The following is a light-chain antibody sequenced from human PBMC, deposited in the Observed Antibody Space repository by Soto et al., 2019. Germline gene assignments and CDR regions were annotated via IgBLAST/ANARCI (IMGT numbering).Light chain of an antibody. Sequence: QSVLTQPASVSGSPGQSITISCSGTTSDVSIYNYVSWYQQRPGKAPKLMIYGVSNRPSGVSNRFSGAKSGHTASLTISVLQVEDEADYYCCSYTSSTNYVFGPGTKVTVL. J-gene: IGLJ1*01. V-gene: IGLV2-14*01. CDR1: TSDVSIYNY. CDR3: CSYTSSTNYV. CDR2: GVS.